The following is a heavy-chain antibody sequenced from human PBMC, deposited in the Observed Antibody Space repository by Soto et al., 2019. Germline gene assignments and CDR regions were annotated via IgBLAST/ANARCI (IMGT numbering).Heavy chain of an antibody. V-gene: IGHV1-18*01. J-gene: IGHJ3*02. Sequence: QVQLVQSGAEVKKPGASVKVSCKASGHTFTSYGISWVRQAPGQGLEWMGWISAYNGNTNYAQKLQGRVTMTTDTSTSTAYMELRILRSDDTAVYYCARHYCSSTSCFVRRAFDIWGQGTMVTVSS. CDR1: GHTFTSYG. CDR3: ARHYCSSTSCFVRRAFDI. D-gene: IGHD2-2*01. CDR2: ISAYNGNT.